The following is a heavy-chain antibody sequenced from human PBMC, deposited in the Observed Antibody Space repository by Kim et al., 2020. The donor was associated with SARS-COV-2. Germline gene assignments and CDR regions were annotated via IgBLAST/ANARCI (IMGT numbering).Heavy chain of an antibody. V-gene: IGHV3-23*03. CDR1: GISFATSA. D-gene: IGHD4-4*01. CDR2: LDNDGTAT. Sequence: GGSLRLSCAASGISFATSAMNWVRQAPGKGLEWVSNLDNDGTATYSSDSVKSRFTISRDNSKETLYLQMNSLKAEDTAIYYCAKGRRDGYSVPYLDHWGQGTLVIVSS. J-gene: IGHJ4*02. CDR3: AKGRRDGYSVPYLDH.